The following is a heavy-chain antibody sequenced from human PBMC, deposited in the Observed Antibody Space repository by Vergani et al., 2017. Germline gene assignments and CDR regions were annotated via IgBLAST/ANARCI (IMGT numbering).Heavy chain of an antibody. Sequence: EVQLVESGGGLVQPGGSLRLSCAASGFTFSSYWMSWVRQAPGKGREWVANIKQDGSEKYYVDSVKGRFTISRDNAKNSLYLQMNSLRAEDTAVYYCARLFYGGNSVPDAFDIWGQGTMVTVSS. D-gene: IGHD4-23*01. CDR1: GFTFSSYW. J-gene: IGHJ3*02. CDR3: ARLFYGGNSVPDAFDI. CDR2: IKQDGSEK. V-gene: IGHV3-7*01.